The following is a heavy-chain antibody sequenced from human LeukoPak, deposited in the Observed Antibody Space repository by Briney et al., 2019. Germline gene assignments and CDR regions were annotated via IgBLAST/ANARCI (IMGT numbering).Heavy chain of an antibody. D-gene: IGHD3-10*01. CDR2: IYSGGTT. Sequence: GGSPRLSCAASGFTVSSNYMSWVRQAPGRGLEWVSIIYSGGTTHYAASVKGRFNISRDTSENTLYLQMNSLRDEDTAVYFCARDQAYYGSGSYSWYFDIWGRGTPVTVSS. V-gene: IGHV3-66*01. J-gene: IGHJ2*01. CDR1: GFTVSSNY. CDR3: ARDQAYYGSGSYSWYFDI.